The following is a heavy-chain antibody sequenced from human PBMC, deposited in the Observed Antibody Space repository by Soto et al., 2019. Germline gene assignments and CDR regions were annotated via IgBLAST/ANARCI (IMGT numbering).Heavy chain of an antibody. CDR3: ARDTSSTSLRAEYFQF. D-gene: IGHD6-13*01. CDR2: VHHSVTT. Sequence: SETLSLTCAVSGGSISSSNWWSWVRQPPGKGLEWIGSVHHSVTTYYNPSLKGRVTISMDTSKNQFSLRLTSVTAADTAVYYCARDTSSTSLRAEYFQFWGQGTQVTVSS. V-gene: IGHV4-4*02. J-gene: IGHJ1*01. CDR1: GGSISSSNW.